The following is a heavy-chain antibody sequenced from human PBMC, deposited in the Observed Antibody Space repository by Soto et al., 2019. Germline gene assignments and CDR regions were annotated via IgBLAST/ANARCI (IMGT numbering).Heavy chain of an antibody. J-gene: IGHJ5*02. Sequence: GASVKVSCKASGYTFTSYDINWVRQATGQGLEWMGWMNPNSGNTGYAQKFQGRVTMTRNTSISTAYMELSSLRSEDTAVYYCARGGAARFTSWFDPWGQGTLVTVSS. CDR1: GYTFTSYD. D-gene: IGHD6-6*01. CDR2: MNPNSGNT. V-gene: IGHV1-8*01. CDR3: ARGGAARFTSWFDP.